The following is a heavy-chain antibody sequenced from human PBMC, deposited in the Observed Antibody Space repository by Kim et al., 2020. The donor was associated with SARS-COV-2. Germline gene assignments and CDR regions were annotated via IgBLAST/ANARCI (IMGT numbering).Heavy chain of an antibody. D-gene: IGHD4-17*01. J-gene: IGHJ6*02. CDR3: ARDPIGDGDYVVGGGMDV. V-gene: IGHV4-39*07. Sequence: SETLSLTCTVSGGSISSSSYYWGWIRQPPGKGLEWIGSIYYSGSTYYNPSLKSRVTISVDTSKNQFSLKLSSVTAADTAVYYCARDPIGDGDYVVGGGMDVWGQGITVTVSS. CDR2: IYYSGST. CDR1: GGSISSSSYY.